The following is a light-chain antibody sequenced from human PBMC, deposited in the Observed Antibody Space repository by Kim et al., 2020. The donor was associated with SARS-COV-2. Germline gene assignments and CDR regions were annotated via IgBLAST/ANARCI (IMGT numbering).Light chain of an antibody. V-gene: IGLV3-21*04. J-gene: IGLJ1*01. Sequence: SYELTQPPSVSVAPGKTARITCGGNNIGSKSVHWYQQKPGQAPVLVIYYDSDRPSGIPERFSGSNSGNTATLTISRVEAEDEADYYCQVWDRSSDHYVFGTGTKVTVL. CDR2: YDS. CDR1: NIGSKS. CDR3: QVWDRSSDHYV.